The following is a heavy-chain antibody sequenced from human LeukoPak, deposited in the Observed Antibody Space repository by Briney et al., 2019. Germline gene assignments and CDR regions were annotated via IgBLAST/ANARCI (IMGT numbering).Heavy chain of an antibody. CDR3: ARQTPFTYYDFWSGSNDAFDI. V-gene: IGHV7-4-1*02. CDR2: INTNTGNP. D-gene: IGHD3-3*01. J-gene: IGHJ3*02. Sequence: ASVKVSCKASGYTFTGYYMHWVRQAPGQGLEWMGWINTNTGNPTYAQGFTGRFVFSLDTSVSTAYLQISSLKAEDTAVYYCARQTPFTYYDFWSGSNDAFDIWGQGTMVTVSS. CDR1: GYTFTGYY.